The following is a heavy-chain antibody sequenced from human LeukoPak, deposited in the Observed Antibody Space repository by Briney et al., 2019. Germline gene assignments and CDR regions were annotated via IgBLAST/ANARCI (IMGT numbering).Heavy chain of an antibody. V-gene: IGHV3-7*03. CDR2: IKQDGSET. Sequence: GGSLRLSCAASGFTFRNYWMSWVRQAPRKGLEWVANIKQDGSETYYVDSMKGRFTISRDNAKNSLYLQMNSLRAEDTAVYYCARDKGDYDTSGSLFIFGGQGTLVTVSS. J-gene: IGHJ4*02. CDR1: GFTFRNYW. D-gene: IGHD3-22*01. CDR3: ARDKGDYDTSGSLFIF.